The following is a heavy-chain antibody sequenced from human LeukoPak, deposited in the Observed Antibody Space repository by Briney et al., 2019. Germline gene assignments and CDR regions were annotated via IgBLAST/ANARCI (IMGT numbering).Heavy chain of an antibody. CDR2: TYYKSKWYN. Sequence: SQTLSLTRVISGDSVSSNSATWHWIRQSPLRGLEWLGRTYYKSKWYNEYAISVKSRITINPDTSKNQFSLHLNSVTPEDTAVYYCARSAAGTLDYWGQGTLVTVSS. D-gene: IGHD6-13*01. CDR1: GDSVSSNSAT. CDR3: ARSAAGTLDY. V-gene: IGHV6-1*01. J-gene: IGHJ4*02.